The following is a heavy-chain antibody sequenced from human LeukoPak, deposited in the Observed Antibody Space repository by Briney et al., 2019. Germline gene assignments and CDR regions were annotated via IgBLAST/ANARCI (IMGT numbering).Heavy chain of an antibody. CDR2: ISYDGSNK. J-gene: IGHJ4*02. CDR1: GFTFSSYA. CDR3: ATQGGDY. D-gene: IGHD1-26*01. Sequence: SGGSLRLSCAASGFTFSSYAMHWVRQAPGKGLEWVAVISYDGSNKYYADSVKGRFTISRDNSKNTLYLQMNSLRAEDTAVYYCATQGGDYWGQGTLVTVSS. V-gene: IGHV3-30-3*01.